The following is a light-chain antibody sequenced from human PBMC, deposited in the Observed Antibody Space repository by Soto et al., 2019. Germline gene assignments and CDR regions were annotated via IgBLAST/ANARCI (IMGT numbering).Light chain of an antibody. CDR3: QSYDSSLVV. V-gene: IGLV1-40*01. Sequence: QSVLTQPPSVSGAPGQRVTISCTGSSSNIGAGYGVHWYQQLPGTAPKLLIYGNSNRPSGVPDRFSGSKSGTSASLAITGLQAEDEADYYCQSYDSSLVVFGGGTKLTVL. CDR2: GNS. CDR1: SSNIGAGYG. J-gene: IGLJ2*01.